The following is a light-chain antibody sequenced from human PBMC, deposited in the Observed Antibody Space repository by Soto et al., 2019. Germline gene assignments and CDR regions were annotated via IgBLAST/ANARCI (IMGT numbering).Light chain of an antibody. Sequence: EIVLTQSPGTLSVSPGERATLSCRASQSLTSDYLAWYQQKPGQTPRLLIHGASSRATGIPDRFSGSGSGTDFTLTISRLEPEDSAVYYCQQSGRPFGQGTKVEIK. CDR3: QQSGRP. CDR1: QSLTSDY. V-gene: IGKV3-20*01. CDR2: GAS. J-gene: IGKJ1*01.